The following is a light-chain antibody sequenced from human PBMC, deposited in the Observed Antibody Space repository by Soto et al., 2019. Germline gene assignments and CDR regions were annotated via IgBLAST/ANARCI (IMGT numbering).Light chain of an antibody. CDR1: QGISSY. CDR3: QQAYTLLWT. J-gene: IGKJ1*01. Sequence: DIQMTQSPSSVSASVGERVTITCRATQGISSYFAWYQQRPGKAPRLLIYAVSSLRSGVPSRFSGSGSGTDFTLTISSLQPEDFATYYCQQAYTLLWTFGQGTKVEIK. CDR2: AVS. V-gene: IGKV1-12*01.